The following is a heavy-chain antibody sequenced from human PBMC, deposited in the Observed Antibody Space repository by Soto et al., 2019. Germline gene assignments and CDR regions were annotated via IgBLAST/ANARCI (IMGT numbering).Heavy chain of an antibody. CDR3: AKVWYSSSWYDLYYYGMDV. CDR1: GFTFSTYW. J-gene: IGHJ6*02. Sequence: GGSLRLSCAASGFTFSTYWMSWVRQAPGKGLEWVANIKQDGSEKWYVDSVKGRFTISRDNAKNSLYLQMNSLRAEDTAVYYCAKVWYSSSWYDLYYYGMDVWGQGTTVTVSS. V-gene: IGHV3-7*02. CDR2: IKQDGSEK. D-gene: IGHD6-13*01.